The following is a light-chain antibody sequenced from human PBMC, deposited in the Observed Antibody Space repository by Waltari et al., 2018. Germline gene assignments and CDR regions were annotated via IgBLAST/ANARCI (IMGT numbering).Light chain of an antibody. CDR1: QSVSAN. CDR3: QQYNMWPRT. J-gene: IGKJ1*01. V-gene: IGKV3-15*01. CDR2: RAS. Sequence: EIVMTQSPATLSLSPGERATLSCRASQSVSANLAWYQQKPGQAPRLRIYRASSRATGIPATVSGSGSGTEFTLTISSLQSEDFAIYYCQQYNMWPRTFGQGTKVEIK.